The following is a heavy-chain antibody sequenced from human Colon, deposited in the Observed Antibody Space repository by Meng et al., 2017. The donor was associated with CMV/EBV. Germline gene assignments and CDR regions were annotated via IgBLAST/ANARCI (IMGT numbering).Heavy chain of an antibody. J-gene: IGHJ4*02. Sequence: GESLKISCTASGFTFSSYWMHCVRQVPGKGLVCVSRINKDGGSITYADFVEGRFTISSDNAKNTLYLQLNSLNVEATAVYYCASDVFDTASDDYWGQGALVTVSS. CDR3: ASDVFDTASDDY. V-gene: IGHV3-74*01. CDR1: GFTFSSYW. D-gene: IGHD3-3*01. CDR2: INKDGGSI.